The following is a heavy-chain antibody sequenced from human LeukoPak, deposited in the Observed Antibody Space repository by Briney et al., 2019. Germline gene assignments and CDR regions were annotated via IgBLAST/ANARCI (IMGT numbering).Heavy chain of an antibody. CDR3: AREHGDGSGSYGNPDNYYYYYGMDV. Sequence: SETLSPTCTVSGGSISSYYWSWIRQPPGKGLEWIGYIYYSGSTNYNPSLKSRVTISVDTSKNQFSLKLSSVTAADTAVYYCAREHGDGSGSYGNPDNYYYYYGMDVWGQGTTVTVSS. CDR1: GGSISSYY. D-gene: IGHD3-10*01. CDR2: IYYSGST. J-gene: IGHJ6*02. V-gene: IGHV4-59*01.